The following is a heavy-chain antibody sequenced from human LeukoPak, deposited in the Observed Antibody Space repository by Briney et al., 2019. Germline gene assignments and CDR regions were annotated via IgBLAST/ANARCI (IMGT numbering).Heavy chain of an antibody. CDR1: GFTFSSYG. V-gene: IGHV3-30*02. CDR2: IRYDGSNK. J-gene: IGHJ6*03. CDR3: ARVQGAPSLEWLLLPWDYYYMDV. D-gene: IGHD3-3*01. Sequence: PGGSLRLSCAASGFTFSSYGMHWVRQAPGKGLEWVAFIRYDGSNKYYADSVKGRFTISRDNSKNTLYLQMNSLRAEDTAVYYCARVQGAPSLEWLLLPWDYYYMDVWGKGTTVTVSS.